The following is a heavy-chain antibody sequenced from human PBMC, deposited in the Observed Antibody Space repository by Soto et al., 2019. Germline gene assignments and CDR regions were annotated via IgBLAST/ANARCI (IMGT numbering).Heavy chain of an antibody. Sequence: SDTLSLTFTIAGGSISTYYWSWIRQPPGKGLEWIGTIYYSGNTMYNPALKSRVTMSVDTSRNQISLKLTSVIAADTAVYYCARAEQQTSYYYGMAVWGQGTTVTVSS. D-gene: IGHD6-13*01. CDR2: IYYSGNT. CDR3: ARAEQQTSYYYGMAV. CDR1: GGSISTYY. V-gene: IGHV4-59*01. J-gene: IGHJ6*02.